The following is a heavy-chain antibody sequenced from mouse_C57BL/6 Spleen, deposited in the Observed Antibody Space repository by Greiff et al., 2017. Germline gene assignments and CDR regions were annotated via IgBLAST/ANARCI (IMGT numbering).Heavy chain of an antibody. CDR3: ARRDSAGWYFDG. J-gene: IGHJ1*03. CDR1: GYTFTDYE. CDR2: IDPETGGT. D-gene: IGHD3-2*02. V-gene: IGHV1-15*01. Sequence: VQLQQSGAELVRPGASVTLSCKASGYTFTDYEMHWVKQTPVHGLEWIGAIDPETGGTAYNQKFKGKGILTADKSSSTAYMELRSLTSEDSDVYYCARRDSAGWYFDGWGTGATVTVAS.